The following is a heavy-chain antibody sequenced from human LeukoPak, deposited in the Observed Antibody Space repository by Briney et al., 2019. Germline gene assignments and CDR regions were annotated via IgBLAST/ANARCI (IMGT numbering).Heavy chain of an antibody. CDR1: GGTFTSYA. CDR3: ARKLRLGGNWFDP. CDR2: IIPISGTT. J-gene: IGHJ5*02. Sequence: SVKVSCKTSGGTFTSYAITWVRQAPGQGLEWMGKIIPISGTTNYAQKFQGRVTFTADESTSTAYMELSSLRSEDTALYYCARKLRLGGNWFDPWGQGTLITVSS. V-gene: IGHV1-69*15. D-gene: IGHD1-26*01.